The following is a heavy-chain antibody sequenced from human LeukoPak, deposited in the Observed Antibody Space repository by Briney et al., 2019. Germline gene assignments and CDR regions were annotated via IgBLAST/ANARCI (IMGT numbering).Heavy chain of an antibody. Sequence: GASLKISCKASGYIFTTYWIGWVRPLPEKGLERMGIIDPSDSETRYTPTFQGQVTISADKSLTTAYLQWNSLKASDTAMYYCARQTAMGRSGDYWGQGTLVTVSS. CDR2: IDPSDSET. D-gene: IGHD5-18*01. J-gene: IGHJ4*02. CDR3: ARQTAMGRSGDY. V-gene: IGHV5-51*01. CDR1: GYIFTTYW.